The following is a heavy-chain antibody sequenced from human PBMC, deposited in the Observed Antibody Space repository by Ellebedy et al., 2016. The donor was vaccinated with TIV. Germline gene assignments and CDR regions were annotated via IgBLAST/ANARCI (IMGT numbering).Heavy chain of an antibody. Sequence: PGGSLRLSCAASGFTFNIYAMTWVRQAPGKGLEWVSAISGGGGVGTFYADSVKGRFTISRDNSKNTLYLQLNSLRAEDTAVYYCAKKTQHNDVWSGHADWGQGTLVTVSS. CDR2: ISGGGGVGT. CDR3: AKKTQHNDVWSGHAD. J-gene: IGHJ4*02. V-gene: IGHV3-23*01. CDR1: GFTFNIYA. D-gene: IGHD3-3*01.